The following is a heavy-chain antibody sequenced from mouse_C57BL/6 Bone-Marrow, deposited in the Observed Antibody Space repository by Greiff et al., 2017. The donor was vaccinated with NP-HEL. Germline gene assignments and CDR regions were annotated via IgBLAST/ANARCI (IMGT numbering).Heavy chain of an antibody. Sequence: EVKLVESGPGMVKPSQSLSLTCTVTGYSITSGYDWHWIRHFPGNKQEWMGYISYSGSTNYNPSLKSRISITHDTSKNHFFLKLNSVTTEDTATYYCARGGYFDVWGTGTTVTVSS. CDR2: ISYSGST. V-gene: IGHV3-1*01. CDR1: GYSITSGYD. CDR3: ARGGYFDV. J-gene: IGHJ1*03.